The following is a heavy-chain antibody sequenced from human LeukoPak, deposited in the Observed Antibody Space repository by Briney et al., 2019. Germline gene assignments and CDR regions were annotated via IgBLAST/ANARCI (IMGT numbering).Heavy chain of an antibody. J-gene: IGHJ2*01. CDR2: ISSNGGSI. V-gene: IGHV3-64*01. Sequence: PGGSLRLSCAASGFTFSDYAMHWVRQAPGKELEYVSAISSNGGSIHYANSVKGRFTISRDNSKNTLYLQVDSLRAEDMAVYYCARDTCGCGSGWNLYWYFDLWGRGTLVTVSS. CDR1: GFTFSDYA. CDR3: ARDTCGCGSGWNLYWYFDL. D-gene: IGHD6-19*01.